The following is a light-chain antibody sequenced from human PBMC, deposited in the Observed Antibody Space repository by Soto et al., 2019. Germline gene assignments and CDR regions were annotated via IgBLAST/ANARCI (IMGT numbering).Light chain of an antibody. CDR3: NSYTSSSTYV. CDR2: DVR. CDR1: SSDVGSYNY. J-gene: IGLJ1*01. V-gene: IGLV2-14*03. Sequence: QSALTQPASVSGSPGQSIAISCTGTSSDVGSYNYVSWYQQHPGKAPKLMIYDVRNRPSGVSDRFSGSKSGNTASLTISGLQAEDEADYFCNSYTSSSTYVFGTGTKLTVL.